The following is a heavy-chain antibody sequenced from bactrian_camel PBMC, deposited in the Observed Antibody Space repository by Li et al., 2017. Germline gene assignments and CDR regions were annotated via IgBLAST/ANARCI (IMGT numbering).Heavy chain of an antibody. D-gene: IGHD3*01. CDR3: AAELPPHVRPVEGPGISPMAPLCPTLGY. CDR2: LYRGGSTP. J-gene: IGHJ4*01. V-gene: IGHV3S1*01. Sequence: HVQLVESGGGSVPAGGSLRLSCAAAEYTFNTNCMLWFRQPPGKAREGIAALYRGGSTPYIADSVKGRFTISLDGSKKTMYLHMNSLRPDDTATYYCAAELPPHVRPVEGPGISPMAPLCPTLGYWGQGTQVTVS. CDR1: EYTFNTNC.